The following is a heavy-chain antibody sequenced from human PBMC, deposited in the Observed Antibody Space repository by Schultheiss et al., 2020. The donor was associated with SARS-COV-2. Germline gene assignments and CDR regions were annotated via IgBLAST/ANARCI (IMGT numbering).Heavy chain of an antibody. J-gene: IGHJ4*02. V-gene: IGHV3-21*03. CDR3: TSKGYYDFWSGPDY. CDR2: ISSSSSYI. CDR1: GFTFSSYS. Sequence: GGSLRLSCAASGFTFSSYSMNWVRQAPGKGLEWVSSISSSSSYIYYADSVKGRFTISRDNAKNSLYLQMNSLKTEDTAVYYCTSKGYYDFWSGPDYWGQGTLVTVSS. D-gene: IGHD3-3*01.